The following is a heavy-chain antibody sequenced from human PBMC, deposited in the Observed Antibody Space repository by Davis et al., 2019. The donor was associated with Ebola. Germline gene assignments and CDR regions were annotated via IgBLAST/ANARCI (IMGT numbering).Heavy chain of an antibody. V-gene: IGHV2-26*01. D-gene: IGHD2-2*02. J-gene: IGHJ4*02. CDR2: IFSNDEK. Sequence: SGPTLVKPTETLTLTCTVSGFSLSNARMGVSWIRQPPGKALEWLAHIFSNDEKSYSTSLKSRLTISKDTSKNQVVLTMTNMDPVDTATYYCAHSRFEPAAIVWGQGTLVTVSS. CDR1: GFSLSNARMG. CDR3: AHSRFEPAAIV.